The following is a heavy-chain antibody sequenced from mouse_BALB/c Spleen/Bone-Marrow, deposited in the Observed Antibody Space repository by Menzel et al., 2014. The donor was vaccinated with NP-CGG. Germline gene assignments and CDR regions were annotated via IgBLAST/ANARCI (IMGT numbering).Heavy chain of an antibody. D-gene: IGHD4-1*01. CDR3: NRNWDYFDY. CDR1: GFTFSNYW. V-gene: IGHV6-6*02. Sequence: EVKVEEPGGGLVQPGGSMKLSCVASGFTFSNYWMNWVRQSPEKGLEWVAEIRLKSNNYATHYAESVKGRFTISRDDSKSSVYLQMNNLRAEDTGIYYCNRNWDYFDYWGQGTTLTVSS. CDR2: IRLKSNNYAT. J-gene: IGHJ2*01.